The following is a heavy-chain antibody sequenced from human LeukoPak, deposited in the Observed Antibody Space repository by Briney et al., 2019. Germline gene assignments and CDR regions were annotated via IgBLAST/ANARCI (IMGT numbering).Heavy chain of an antibody. CDR2: IIPIFGTA. CDR1: GGTFSSYA. D-gene: IGHD3-3*01. V-gene: IGHV1-69*05. CDR3: ASPSITIFGVVTYAFDI. Sequence: SVKVSCKASGGTFSSYAISWVRQAPGQGLEWMGGIIPIFGTANYAQKFQGRVTITTDESTSTAYMELSSLRSEDTAVYYCASPSITIFGVVTYAFDIWGQGTMVTVSS. J-gene: IGHJ3*02.